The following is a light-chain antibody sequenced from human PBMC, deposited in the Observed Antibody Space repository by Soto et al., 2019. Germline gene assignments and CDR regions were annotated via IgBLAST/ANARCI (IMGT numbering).Light chain of an antibody. V-gene: IGLV3-21*02. J-gene: IGLJ2*01. CDR1: NIGSKS. CDR3: QVWDTNYDRLVL. CDR2: DDS. Sequence: SSDLTQPSSVSVAPGHTAKIPCGGNNIGSKSVHWYQQRPGQAPLVVVSDDSERPSGIPERFSGSNSGNTATLTISRVEAGDEADYYCQVWDTNYDRLVLLGGGTKVTVL.